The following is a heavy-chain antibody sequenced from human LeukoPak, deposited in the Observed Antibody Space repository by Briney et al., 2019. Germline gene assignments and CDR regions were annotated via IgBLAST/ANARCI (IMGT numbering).Heavy chain of an antibody. CDR1: GGSISSYY. V-gene: IGHV4-34*01. CDR3: ARVPRNTNYYGSGSRVYYFDY. D-gene: IGHD3-10*01. J-gene: IGHJ4*02. CDR2: INHSGST. Sequence: SETLSLTCTVSGGSISSYYWSWIRQPPGKGLEWIGEINHSGSTNYNPSLKSRVTISVDTSKNQFSLKLSSVTAADTAVYYCARVPRNTNYYGSGSRVYYFDYWGQGTLVTVSS.